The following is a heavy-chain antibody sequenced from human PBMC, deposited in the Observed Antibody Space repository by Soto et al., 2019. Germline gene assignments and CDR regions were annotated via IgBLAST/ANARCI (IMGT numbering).Heavy chain of an antibody. Sequence: QVQLQESGPGLVKPSETLSLTCTVSGGSVSSGSYYWSWIRQPPGKGLEWIGYIYYSGSTNYNPSLKSRVTISVDTSKNQFSLRLSSVTAADTAVYYCARDPTSITIFGVVPYGMDVWGQGTTVTVSS. CDR2: IYYSGST. CDR3: ARDPTSITIFGVVPYGMDV. V-gene: IGHV4-61*01. CDR1: GGSVSSGSYY. J-gene: IGHJ6*02. D-gene: IGHD3-3*01.